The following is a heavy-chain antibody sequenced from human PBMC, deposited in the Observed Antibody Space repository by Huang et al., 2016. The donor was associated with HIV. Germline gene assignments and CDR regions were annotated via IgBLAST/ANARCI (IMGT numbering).Heavy chain of an antibody. D-gene: IGHD6-13*01. CDR3: DKERGSSRARSSFDF. J-gene: IGHJ3*01. V-gene: IGHV3-30*02. CDR1: GFPFSAYG. Sequence: QVRLVESGGGVVQPGASLTLSCSASGFPFSAYGMDWVRQAPGKGLEWVSFIRYDGNNDYLIGSVKGRFTISRDNSNNTLYLRMNSLRPEDTAVYYCDKERGSSRARSSFDFWGQGTSDIVSS. CDR2: IRYDGNND.